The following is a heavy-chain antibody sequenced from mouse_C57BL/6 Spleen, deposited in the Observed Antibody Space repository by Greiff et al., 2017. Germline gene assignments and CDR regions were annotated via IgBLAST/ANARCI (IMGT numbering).Heavy chain of an antibody. J-gene: IGHJ3*01. D-gene: IGHD1-1*01. CDR2: ISDGGSYT. CDR1: GFTFSSYA. Sequence: DVKLVESGGGLVKPGGSLKLSCAASGFTFSSYAMSWVRQTPEKRLEWVATISDGGSYTYYPDNVKGRFTISRDNAKNNLYLQMSHLKSEDTAMYYCARGPSITTVAGFWGQGTLVTVSA. V-gene: IGHV5-4*03. CDR3: ARGPSITTVAGF.